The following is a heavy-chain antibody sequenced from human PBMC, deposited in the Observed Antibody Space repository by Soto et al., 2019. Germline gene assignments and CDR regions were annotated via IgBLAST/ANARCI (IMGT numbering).Heavy chain of an antibody. V-gene: IGHV1-18*04. CDR1: GYTFTSYG. J-gene: IGHJ6*02. Sequence: GASVKVSCKASGYTFTSYGISWVRQAPGQGLEWMGWISAYNGNTNYAQKLQGRVTMTTDTSTSTAYMELRSLRSDDTAVYYCARSKYYDFWSGFQPSYYGMDVWGQGTTVTV. CDR2: ISAYNGNT. D-gene: IGHD3-3*01. CDR3: ARSKYYDFWSGFQPSYYGMDV.